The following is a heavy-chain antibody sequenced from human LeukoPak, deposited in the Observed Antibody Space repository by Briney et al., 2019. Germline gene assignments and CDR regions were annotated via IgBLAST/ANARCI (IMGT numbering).Heavy chain of an antibody. D-gene: IGHD3-16*01. V-gene: IGHV3-48*02. CDR3: GRAPGGGSHYYSSPMDV. CDR2: IGSSGSAM. J-gene: IGHJ6*04. CDR1: GFTFSSYS. Sequence: GGSLRLSCAASGFTFSSYSVNWVRQAPGKGLEWVSYIGSSGSAMYYADSVKGRFTISRDNAENSLYLQMNSLRDEDTAVYYWGRAPGGGSHYYSSPMDVWAKGTRVPVPS.